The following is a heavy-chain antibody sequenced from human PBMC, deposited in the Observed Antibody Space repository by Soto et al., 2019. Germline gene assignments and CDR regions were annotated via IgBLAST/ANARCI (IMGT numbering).Heavy chain of an antibody. CDR2: FYYSGST. J-gene: IGHJ1*01. CDR3: ARHEPLPLQH. V-gene: IGHV4-39*01. Sequence: SETLSLTCTVSGGSISSSSYYWGWVRQPPGKGLEWIGTFYYSGSTSYNPSLKSRVTISVDTFKNQFSLKLSSVTAADTAVYYCARHEPLPLQHWGQGTLVTVSS. CDR1: GGSISSSSYY.